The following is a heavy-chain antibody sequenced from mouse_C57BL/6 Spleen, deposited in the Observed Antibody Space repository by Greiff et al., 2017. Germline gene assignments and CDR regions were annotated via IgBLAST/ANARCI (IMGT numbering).Heavy chain of an antibody. CDR1: GYTFTSYW. CDR2: IDPSDSYT. CDR3: ARSRGSLFDY. Sequence: QVQLQQPGAELVMPGASVKLSCKASGYTFTSYWMHWVKQRPGQGLEWIGEIDPSDSYTNYNQKFKGKSTLTVDKSSSTAYMQLSSLTSEDSAVYYCARSRGSLFDYWGQGTTLTVSS. V-gene: IGHV1-69*01. D-gene: IGHD3-2*02. J-gene: IGHJ2*01.